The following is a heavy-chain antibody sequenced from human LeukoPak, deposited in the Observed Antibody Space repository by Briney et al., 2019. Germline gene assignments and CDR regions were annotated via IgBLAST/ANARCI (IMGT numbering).Heavy chain of an antibody. V-gene: IGHV4-34*01. Sequence: GSLRLSCAASGFTFSRYAMSWVRQPPGKGLEWIGEINHSGSTNYNPSLKSRVTISVDTSKNQFSLKLSSVTAADTAVYYCARGLTTVTLWGQGTLVTVSS. CDR1: GFTFSRYA. D-gene: IGHD4-17*01. CDR3: ARGLTTVTL. CDR2: INHSGST. J-gene: IGHJ4*02.